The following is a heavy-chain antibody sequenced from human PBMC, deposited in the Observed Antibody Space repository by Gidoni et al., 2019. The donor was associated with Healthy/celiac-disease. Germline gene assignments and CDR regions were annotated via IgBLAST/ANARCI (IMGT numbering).Heavy chain of an antibody. Sequence: EVQLVESGGGLVQPGGSLRLSCSASGFTFSSYAMHWVRQAPGKVLEYVSAISSNGGSTYYADSVKGRFTISRDNSKNTLYLQRSSLRAEDTAVYYCVISPTYYDFWSGYSLDYWGQGTLVTVSS. D-gene: IGHD3-3*01. J-gene: IGHJ4*02. CDR2: ISSNGGST. V-gene: IGHV3-64D*06. CDR1: GFTFSSYA. CDR3: VISPTYYDFWSGYSLDY.